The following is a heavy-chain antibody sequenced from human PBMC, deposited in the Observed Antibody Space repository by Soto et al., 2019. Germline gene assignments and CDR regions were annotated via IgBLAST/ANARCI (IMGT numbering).Heavy chain of an antibody. D-gene: IGHD3-16*01. Sequence: EVQLVESGGGLVQPGGSLRLSCAASGFTFSSYSMNWVRQAPGKGLEWVSYISSSSTIYYADSVKGRFTISRDNAKNSLYLQMNSLRAEDTAVYYCARTRFGDFDYWGQGTLVTVSS. J-gene: IGHJ4*02. CDR1: GFTFSSYS. V-gene: IGHV3-48*01. CDR2: ISSSSTI. CDR3: ARTRFGDFDY.